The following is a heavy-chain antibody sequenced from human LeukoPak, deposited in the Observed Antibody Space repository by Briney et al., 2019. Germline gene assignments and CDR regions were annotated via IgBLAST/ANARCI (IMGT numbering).Heavy chain of an antibody. J-gene: IGHJ4*02. V-gene: IGHV3-30*18. CDR2: IAYDGSNK. CDR3: AKVPMDAGWLVLDY. D-gene: IGHD6-19*01. Sequence: GGSLRLSCAASGFTFSSYWMSWVRQAPGKGLEWVAVIAYDGSNKYYADSVKGRFTISRDNSKNTLYLQMNSLRAEDTAVYYCAKVPMDAGWLVLDYWGQGTLVTVSS. CDR1: GFTFSSYW.